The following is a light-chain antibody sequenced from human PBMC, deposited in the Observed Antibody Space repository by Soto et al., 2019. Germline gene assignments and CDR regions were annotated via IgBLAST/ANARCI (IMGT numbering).Light chain of an antibody. J-gene: IGKJ5*01. CDR1: QGISSA. V-gene: IGKV1-39*01. Sequence: IQMTQSPSSLSASVGDRVTITCRASQGISSALAWYQQKPGKAPNLLIFDASSLQSGVPSRFSGRGSGAEYTLTISSLQPEDFATYFCQHSYSNFPITFGQGTRLEIK. CDR2: DAS. CDR3: QHSYSNFPIT.